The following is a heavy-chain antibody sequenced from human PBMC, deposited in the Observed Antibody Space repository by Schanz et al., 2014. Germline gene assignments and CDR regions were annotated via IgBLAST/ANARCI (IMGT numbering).Heavy chain of an antibody. V-gene: IGHV3-48*04. Sequence: ERLVESGGGVVQPGRSLRLSCAASGFIFSNYGMHWVRQAPGGGLEWVSVISWNSGTIGYADSVKGRFTISRDNAKNSLYLQMNSLRAEDTAVYYCARPPHDSSGYYPFDYWGQGTLVTVSS. CDR3: ARPPHDSSGYYPFDY. D-gene: IGHD3-22*01. CDR1: GFIFSNYG. CDR2: ISWNSGTI. J-gene: IGHJ4*02.